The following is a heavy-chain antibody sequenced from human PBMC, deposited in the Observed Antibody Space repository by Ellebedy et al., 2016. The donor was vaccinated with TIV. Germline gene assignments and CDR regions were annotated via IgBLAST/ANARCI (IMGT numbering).Heavy chain of an antibody. CDR3: AKTGGYIYGLPDF. J-gene: IGHJ4*02. Sequence: GESLKISCAASGFIFSNYGVNWVRQAPGKGLEWVSYIGIAATIHYADSHYADFVKGRFTISRDNAKNSLYLQMNSLRAEDTAVYYRAKTGGYIYGLPDFWGQGTLVTVSS. D-gene: IGHD5-18*01. CDR2: IGIAATI. V-gene: IGHV3-69-1*01. CDR1: GFIFSNYG.